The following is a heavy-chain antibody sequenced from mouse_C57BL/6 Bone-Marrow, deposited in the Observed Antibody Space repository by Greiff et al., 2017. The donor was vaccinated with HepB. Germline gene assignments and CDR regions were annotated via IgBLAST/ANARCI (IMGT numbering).Heavy chain of an antibody. CDR3: ARGAFDY. J-gene: IGHJ2*01. CDR2: IDPSDSYT. Sequence: VQLQQPGAELVKPGASVKLSCKASGYTFTSYWMQWVKQRPGQGLEWIGEIDPSDSYTNYNQKFKGKATLTVDTSSSTAYMQHSSLTSEDTAVYYCARGAFDYWGQGTTVTVSS. V-gene: IGHV1-50*01. CDR1: GYTFTSYW.